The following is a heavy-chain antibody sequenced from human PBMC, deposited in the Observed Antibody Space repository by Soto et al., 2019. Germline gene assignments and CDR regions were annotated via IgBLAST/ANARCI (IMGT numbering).Heavy chain of an antibody. CDR1: GGTFSSYA. CDR2: IIPIFGTA. CDR3: VTKQVWYPYNWFDP. D-gene: IGHD3-10*01. J-gene: IGHJ5*02. V-gene: IGHV1-69*13. Sequence: SVKVSCKASGGTFSSYAISWVRQAPGQGLEWMGGIIPIFGTANYAQKFQGRVTITADESTSTAYMELSSLRSEDTAVYYCVTKQVWYPYNWFDPWGQGTLVTVSS.